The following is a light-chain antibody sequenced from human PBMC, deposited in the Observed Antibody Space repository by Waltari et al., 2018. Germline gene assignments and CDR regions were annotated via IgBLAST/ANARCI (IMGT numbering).Light chain of an antibody. CDR3: NSYATANSWV. J-gene: IGLJ3*02. Sequence: QSALSQRASVSGYPGQSVTIPCTGTSSDFSSPPYVLWYQQHPGRAPKLILYDVIKRPSGVSARFSGSKSADTASLAILGLQAEDEADYYCNSYATANSWVFGGGTKLTVL. CDR2: DVI. CDR1: SSDFSSPPY. V-gene: IGLV2-14*01.